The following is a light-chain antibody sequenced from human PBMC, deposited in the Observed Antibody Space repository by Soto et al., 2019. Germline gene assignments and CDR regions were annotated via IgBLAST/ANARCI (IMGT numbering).Light chain of an antibody. V-gene: IGLV2-14*01. J-gene: IGLJ1*01. CDR2: EVS. Sequence: QSALTQPASVSGSPGQSVTISCTGTSSYVVGDDYVSFYQLHPCKSPKLMFYEVSIRPSGVSYRFSGSKSGNTASLTISGLQTEDEADYFCSSYSISTAYLFGTGTKVTVL. CDR1: SSYVVGDDY. CDR3: SSYSISTAYL.